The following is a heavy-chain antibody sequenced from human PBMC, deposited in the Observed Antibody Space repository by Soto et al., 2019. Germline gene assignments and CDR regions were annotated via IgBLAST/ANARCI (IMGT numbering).Heavy chain of an antibody. CDR2: INHIGYT. CDR1: GGSFSDFY. J-gene: IGHJ4*02. D-gene: IGHD2-15*01. CDR3: GPRGAVAPRGY. V-gene: IGHV4-34*02. Sequence: QVQLQQWGAGLLKPSETLSLTCAVSGGSFSDFYWTWIRQLPGKGLEWIGEINHIGYTNYNPSLESRVAISVDTSKNQFFLNLRSVTAADTAVYYCGPRGAVAPRGYWGQGTLVTVSS.